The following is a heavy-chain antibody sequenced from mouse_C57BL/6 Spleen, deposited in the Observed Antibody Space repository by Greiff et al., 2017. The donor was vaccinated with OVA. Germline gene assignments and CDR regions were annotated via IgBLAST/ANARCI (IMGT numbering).Heavy chain of an antibody. CDR1: GYTFTSYW. V-gene: IGHV1-53*01. Sequence: QVQLQQPGTELVKPGASVKLSCKASGYTFTSYWMHWVKQRPGQGLEWIGNINPSNGGTNYNEKFKSKATLTVDKSSSTAYMQLSSLTSEDSAVYYCARGGSNYVHYYAMDYWGQGTSVTVSS. CDR3: ARGGSNYVHYYAMDY. D-gene: IGHD2-5*01. J-gene: IGHJ4*01. CDR2: INPSNGGT.